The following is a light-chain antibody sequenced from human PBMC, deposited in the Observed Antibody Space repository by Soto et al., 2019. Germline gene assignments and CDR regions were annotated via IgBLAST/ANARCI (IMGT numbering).Light chain of an antibody. CDR3: QQYNTGPQT. CDR2: GAS. V-gene: IGKV3-15*01. CDR1: LNVATN. J-gene: IGKJ4*01. Sequence: TVMTQSPATLSMSPGDRAALSCRASLNVATNMAWYQQKPGQAPRLLIYGASIRATGVPARFTGSGSGTEFTLTINNPQSEDFAVYYVQQYNTGPQTFGGGTRV.